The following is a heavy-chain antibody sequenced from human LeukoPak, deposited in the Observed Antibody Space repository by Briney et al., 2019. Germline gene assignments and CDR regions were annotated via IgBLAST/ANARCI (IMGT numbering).Heavy chain of an antibody. V-gene: IGHV1-46*01. J-gene: IGHJ5*02. CDR3: ARDMDYYGSGSYCSNWFDP. Sequence: ASVKVSCKASGYTFTSYYMHWVRQAPGQGLEWMGIINPSGGSTSYAQKFQGRVTMTRDTSTSTVYMELSSLRSEDTAVYYCARDMDYYGSGSYCSNWFDPWGQGTLVTVSS. CDR1: GYTFTSYY. CDR2: INPSGGST. D-gene: IGHD3-10*01.